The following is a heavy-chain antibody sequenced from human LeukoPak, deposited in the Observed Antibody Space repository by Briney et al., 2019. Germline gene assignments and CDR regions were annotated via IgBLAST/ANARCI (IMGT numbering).Heavy chain of an antibody. V-gene: IGHV4-39*07. CDR3: ARNRRYSSSSIFDY. CDR1: GGSISLSYYY. D-gene: IGHD6-6*01. CDR2: VYYSGTT. Sequence: PSETLSLTCSVSGGSISLSYYYWGWIRQPPGKALEWIGSVYYSGTTSYNPSLKSRVTISVDKSKNQFSLKLSSVTAADTAVYYCARNRRYSSSSIFDYWGQGTLVTVSP. J-gene: IGHJ4*02.